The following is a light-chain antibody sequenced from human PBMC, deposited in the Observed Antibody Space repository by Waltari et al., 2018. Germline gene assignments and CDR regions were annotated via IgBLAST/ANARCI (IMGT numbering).Light chain of an antibody. Sequence: QSVLTQPPSASGAPGQEVSISCSGGSTTITNYVFWYQQFPGPAPKLSVYKDYGRPSGDPDRFSASKSGTSASLAISGLRSDDEADYYCATWDDSLNGWVFGGGTKLTVL. CDR1: STTITNY. CDR2: KDY. CDR3: ATWDDSLNGWV. J-gene: IGLJ3*02. V-gene: IGLV1-47*01.